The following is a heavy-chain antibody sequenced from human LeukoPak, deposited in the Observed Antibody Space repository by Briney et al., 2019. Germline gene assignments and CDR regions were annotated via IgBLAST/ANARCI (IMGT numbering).Heavy chain of an antibody. Sequence: GGSLRLSCVVSGISLSNYAMTWVRQAPGKGLEWVSGIFWNGGSAGYADSVKGRFTISRDNAKKSLYLQMNSLRADDTALYYCLIDTTAGGLDYWGQGTLVTVSS. CDR1: GISLSNYA. J-gene: IGHJ4*02. CDR2: IFWNGGSA. V-gene: IGHV3-20*04. D-gene: IGHD6-13*01. CDR3: LIDTTAGGLDY.